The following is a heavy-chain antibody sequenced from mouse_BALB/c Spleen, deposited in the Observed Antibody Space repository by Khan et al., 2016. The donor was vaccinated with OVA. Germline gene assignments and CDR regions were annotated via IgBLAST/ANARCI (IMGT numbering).Heavy chain of an antibody. CDR2: IYPGDGDT. Sequence: QVQLKESGAELARPGASVKLSCKSSGYTFTSYWMQWVKQRPGQGLEWIGAIYPGDGDTRYTQKFKGKATLTADKSSSTAYMQLSSLAAEDSAVYYCASYRYDDFDYWGQGTTLTVSS. CDR3: ASYRYDDFDY. J-gene: IGHJ2*01. V-gene: IGHV1-87*01. CDR1: GYTFTSYW. D-gene: IGHD2-14*01.